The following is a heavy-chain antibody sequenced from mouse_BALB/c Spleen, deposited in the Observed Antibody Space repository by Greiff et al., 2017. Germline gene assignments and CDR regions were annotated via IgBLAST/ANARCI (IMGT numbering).Heavy chain of an antibody. D-gene: IGHD2-14*01. V-gene: IGHV14-1*02. CDR1: GFNIKDYY. CDR3: ARYYRYDPFAY. CDR2: IDPANGNT. J-gene: IGHJ3*01. Sequence: EVQLQQSGAELVRPGALVKLSCKASGFNIKDYYMHWVKQRPEQGLEWIGRIDPANGNTKYDPKFQGKATITADTSSNTAYLQLSSLTSEDTAVYYCARYYRYDPFAYGGQGTLVTVSA.